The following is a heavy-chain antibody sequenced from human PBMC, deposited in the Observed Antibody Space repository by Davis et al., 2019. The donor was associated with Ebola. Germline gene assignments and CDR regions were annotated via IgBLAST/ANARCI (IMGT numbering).Heavy chain of an antibody. CDR3: ASTIFGVVIIPDYYYGMDV. D-gene: IGHD3-3*01. V-gene: IGHV1-69*13. J-gene: IGHJ6*02. CDR2: IIPIFGTA. Sequence: SVKVSCKASGYTFTSYGISWVRQAPGQGLEWMGGIIPIFGTANYAQKFQGRVTINADESTSTAYMELSSLRSEDTAVYYCASTIFGVVIIPDYYYGMDVWGQGTTVTVSS. CDR1: GYTFTSYG.